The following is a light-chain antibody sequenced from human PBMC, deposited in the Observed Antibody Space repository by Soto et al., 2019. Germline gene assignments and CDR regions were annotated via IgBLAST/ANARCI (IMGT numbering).Light chain of an antibody. CDR3: QVWDSSTDQNVV. CDR1: KIGTKS. CDR2: DDS. J-gene: IGLJ2*01. Sequence: SYELTQPPSVSVAPGQTARLTCGGNKIGTKSVHWYQQKPGQAPVLVVFDDSDRPSGIPERFSGSNSGNTATLTISRVEAGDEADYYCQVWDSSTDQNVVFGGGTKVTVL. V-gene: IGLV3-21*02.